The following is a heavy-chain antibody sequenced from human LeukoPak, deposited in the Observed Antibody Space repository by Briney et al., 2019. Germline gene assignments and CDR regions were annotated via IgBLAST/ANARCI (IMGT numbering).Heavy chain of an antibody. CDR2: SIGSGGSA. CDR3: AKVTIFSLIDAFDI. Sequence: PGGSLRLSCAASGFTFSSYSMNWIRQAPGKGLEWVSGSIGSGGSAFYADSVKGRFSISRDTSKNTLFLHMNNLRAGDTAVYYCAKVTIFSLIDAFDIWGQGTMVTVSS. D-gene: IGHD3-9*01. CDR1: GFTFSSYS. J-gene: IGHJ3*02. V-gene: IGHV3-23*01.